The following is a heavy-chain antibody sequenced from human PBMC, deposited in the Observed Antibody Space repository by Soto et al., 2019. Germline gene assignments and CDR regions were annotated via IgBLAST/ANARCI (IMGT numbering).Heavy chain of an antibody. D-gene: IGHD6-13*01. CDR2: MNPINGAT. CDR1: GYDFTAYD. CDR3: GRGPSPRAPAGGTPYYFAMDV. J-gene: IGHJ6*02. Sequence: ASVKVSCKASGYDFTAYDINWVRQASGQGLEWMGWMNPINGATGSARRFQGRVSMTRNTATGTAYLELTSLRSDDSAVYYCGRGPSPRAPAGGTPYYFAMDVWGQGTTVTVYS. V-gene: IGHV1-8*02.